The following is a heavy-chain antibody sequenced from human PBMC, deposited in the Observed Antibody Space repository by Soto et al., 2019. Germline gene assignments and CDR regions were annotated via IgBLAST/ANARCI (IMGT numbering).Heavy chain of an antibody. CDR2: SYYSGST. CDR3: ARHTPAISISDH. D-gene: IGHD2-15*01. Sequence: QLQLQESGPGLVKPSETLSLTCTVSGGSISSSSYYWGWIRQPPGKGLEWIGSSYYSGSTYYNPTLKSRVTISADTSKNQLSLKLSSVTAADTAVYYCARHTPAISISDHWGQGTLVTVSS. V-gene: IGHV4-39*01. J-gene: IGHJ4*02. CDR1: GGSISSSSYY.